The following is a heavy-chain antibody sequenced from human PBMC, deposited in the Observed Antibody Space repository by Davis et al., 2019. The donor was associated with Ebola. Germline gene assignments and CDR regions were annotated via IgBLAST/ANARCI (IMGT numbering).Heavy chain of an antibody. V-gene: IGHV3-30*02. CDR3: AKDVRRYFDWSTAFDY. Sequence: GESLKISCAASGFTFSSYSMNWVRQAPGKGLEWVAFIRYDGSNKYYADSVKGRFTISRDNSKNTLYLQMNSLRAEDTAVYYCAKDVRRYFDWSTAFDYWGQGTLVTVSS. CDR1: GFTFSSYS. D-gene: IGHD3-9*01. CDR2: IRYDGSNK. J-gene: IGHJ4*02.